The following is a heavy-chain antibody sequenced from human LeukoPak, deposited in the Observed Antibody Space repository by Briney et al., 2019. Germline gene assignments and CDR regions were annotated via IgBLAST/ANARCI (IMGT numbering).Heavy chain of an antibody. D-gene: IGHD4-17*01. CDR1: GYTVTEFS. Sequence: ASVKVSCKDSGYTVTEFSIHWVRQAPGKGLEWMGGYDPDDAETVFARKFQGRVTMTEDTSTNTAYMELTSLISEDTTVYYCATGQTTPVLVDTLHFWGQGTLVTVSS. J-gene: IGHJ4*02. CDR2: YDPDDAET. CDR3: ATGQTTPVLVDTLHF. V-gene: IGHV1-24*01.